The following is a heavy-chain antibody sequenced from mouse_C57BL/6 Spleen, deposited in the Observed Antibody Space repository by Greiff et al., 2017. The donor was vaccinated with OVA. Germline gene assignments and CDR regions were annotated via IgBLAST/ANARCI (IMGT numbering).Heavy chain of an antibody. Sequence: QVQLQQSGAELVRPGASVTLSCKASGYTFTDYEMHWVKQTPVHGLEWIGAIDPETGGTAYNQKFKGKAILTADKSSSTACMELRSLTSEDSAVYYCSMVTTTWFAYWGQGTLVTVSA. V-gene: IGHV1-15*01. CDR2: IDPETGGT. J-gene: IGHJ3*01. D-gene: IGHD2-2*01. CDR1: GYTFTDYE. CDR3: SMVTTTWFAY.